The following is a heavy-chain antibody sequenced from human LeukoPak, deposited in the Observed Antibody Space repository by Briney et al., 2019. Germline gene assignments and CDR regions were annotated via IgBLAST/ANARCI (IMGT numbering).Heavy chain of an antibody. V-gene: IGHV1-46*01. CDR3: ARDGRIGVTAGWVFDF. J-gene: IGHJ3*01. CDR2: VNPNGGI. D-gene: IGHD6-19*01. Sequence: GASVKVSCKASGYTFTGYYMHWVRQAPGQGLEWMGKVNPNGGIHYAQNFQGKVTMTTDTSTSTLYLELSSLRYEDTAVYYCARDGRIGVTAGWVFDFWGQGTMVTVSS. CDR1: GYTFTGYY.